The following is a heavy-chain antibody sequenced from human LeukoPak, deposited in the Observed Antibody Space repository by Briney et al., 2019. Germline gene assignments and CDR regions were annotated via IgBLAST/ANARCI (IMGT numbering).Heavy chain of an antibody. V-gene: IGHV4-59*08. Sequence: SETLSLTCTVSGGSISSYYWSWIRQPPGKGLEWIGYIYYSGSINYNPSLKSRVTISVDTSKNQFSLKLSSVTAADTAVYYCARPQTRGYSYGWIYWGQGTLVTVSS. J-gene: IGHJ4*02. CDR1: GGSISSYY. D-gene: IGHD5-18*01. CDR2: IYYSGSI. CDR3: ARPQTRGYSYGWIY.